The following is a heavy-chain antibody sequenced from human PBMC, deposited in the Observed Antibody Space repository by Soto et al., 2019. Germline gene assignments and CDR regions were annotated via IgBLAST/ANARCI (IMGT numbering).Heavy chain of an antibody. CDR3: ARSLTAEYCTITGCYTRPLYGMDV. CDR2: INPNSRGT. J-gene: IGHJ6*02. V-gene: IGHV1-2*02. Sequence: QEQLVQSGAEVKKPGASVKVSCKASGYTFSGYYIHWLRQAPGQGLEWMGWINPNSRGTNYAQKLEGRVTVTRDTPSTTGNMEMSRRRSDDTAVYYCARSLTAEYCTITGCYTRPLYGMDVWGQGTTVAVSS. CDR1: GYTFSGYY. D-gene: IGHD2-2*02.